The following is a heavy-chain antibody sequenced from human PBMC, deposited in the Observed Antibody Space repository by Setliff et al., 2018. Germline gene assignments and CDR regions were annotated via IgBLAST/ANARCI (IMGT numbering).Heavy chain of an antibody. D-gene: IGHD3-3*01. V-gene: IGHV1-46*01. CDR1: GYIFTSYY. CDR2: VNPGGGSS. J-gene: IGHJ1*01. Sequence: ASVKVSCKASGYIFTSYYMHWVRQAPGQGLEWMGMVNPGGGSSTSTQRFQGRVTMTTDTSTSTAYMDLRSLRSDDTAVYYCARNIMIFGVVNTAEYFQHWGQGTLVTVSS. CDR3: ARNIMIFGVVNTAEYFQH.